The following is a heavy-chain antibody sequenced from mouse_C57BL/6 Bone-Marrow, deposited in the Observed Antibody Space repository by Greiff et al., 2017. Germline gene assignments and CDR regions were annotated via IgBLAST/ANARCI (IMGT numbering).Heavy chain of an antibody. D-gene: IGHD2-5*01. Sequence: VQLQQPGAELVKPGASVKLSCKASGYTFTSYWMHWVKQRPGQGLEWIGMIHPNSGSTNYNEKFKSKATLTVDKSSSTAYMQRSSLTSEDSAVYYCARELVRRYFDYWGQGTTLTVSS. CDR2: IHPNSGST. J-gene: IGHJ2*01. CDR1: GYTFTSYW. V-gene: IGHV1-64*01. CDR3: ARELVRRYFDY.